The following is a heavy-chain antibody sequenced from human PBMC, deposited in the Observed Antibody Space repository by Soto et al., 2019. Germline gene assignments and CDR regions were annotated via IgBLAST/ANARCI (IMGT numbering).Heavy chain of an antibody. CDR1: GGSISSGDYY. V-gene: IGHV4-39*07. D-gene: IGHD6-6*01. J-gene: IGHJ6*02. CDR3: ARGLYSSSSGKITYYYGMDV. Sequence: PSETLSLTCTVSGGSISSGDYYWSWTRQPPGKGLEWIGEFNHSGSTNYNPSLKSRVTISVDTSKNQFSLKLSSVTAADTAVYYCARGLYSSSSGKITYYYGMDVWGQGTTVTVSS. CDR2: FNHSGST.